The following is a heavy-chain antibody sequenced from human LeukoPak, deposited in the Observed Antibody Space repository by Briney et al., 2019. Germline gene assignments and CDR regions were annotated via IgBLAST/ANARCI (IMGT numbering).Heavy chain of an antibody. D-gene: IGHD3-22*01. CDR2: IYSGGSP. J-gene: IGHJ3*02. CDR1: GFTFSSNY. Sequence: GGSLRLSCAASGFTFSSNYMSWVRQAPGKGLEWVSVIYSGGSPYYADSVKGRFSISRDNSKNTLYLQMNSLRAEDTAVYYCARGLDSSGYFDAFDIWGQGTMVTVSS. CDR3: ARGLDSSGYFDAFDI. V-gene: IGHV3-66*01.